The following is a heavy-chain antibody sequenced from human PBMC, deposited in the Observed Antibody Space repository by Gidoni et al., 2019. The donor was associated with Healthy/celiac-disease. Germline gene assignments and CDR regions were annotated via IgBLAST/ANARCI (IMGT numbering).Heavy chain of an antibody. J-gene: IGHJ5*02. V-gene: IGHV5-10-1*03. D-gene: IGHD3-10*01. CDR1: GYSFTSYW. Sequence: EVQLVQSGEGVKKPGESLRSPCKGSGYSFTSYWISWVRQMPGKGLEWMGRIDPSDSYTPSSPSFQGHVTISADKSISTAYLQWSSLKASDTAMYYCAVRGDHNWFDPWGQGTLVTVSS. CDR3: AVRGDHNWFDP. CDR2: IDPSDSYT.